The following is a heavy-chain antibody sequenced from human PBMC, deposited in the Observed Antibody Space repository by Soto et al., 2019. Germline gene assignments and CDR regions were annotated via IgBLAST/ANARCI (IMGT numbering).Heavy chain of an antibody. CDR2: ISGGGGGS. Sequence: PGWSLRLSCEASGSTFSSFAMSWVRQTPGKGLEWLSGISGGGGGSYYADSVKGRFTISRDNSKNTLYLQMNSLRVEDTALYYCAKDQLTAGGDYYYYYGMDVWGRGTAVTVSS. CDR3: AKDQLTAGGDYYYYYGMDV. J-gene: IGHJ6*02. D-gene: IGHD6-13*01. V-gene: IGHV3-23*01. CDR1: GSTFSSFA.